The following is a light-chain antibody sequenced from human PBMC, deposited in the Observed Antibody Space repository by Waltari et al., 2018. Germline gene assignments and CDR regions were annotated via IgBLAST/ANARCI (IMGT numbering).Light chain of an antibody. J-gene: IGKJ2*01. CDR2: GAL. CDR1: QSVSSNY. V-gene: IGKV3-20*01. CDR3: QQYARSPIT. Sequence: EIVLTQSPGTLSFSPGEGAALSCRASQSVSSNYLPWYQQKPGQAPRLLIFGALSRATGIPDRFRGRGSGTDVTLTISGLEPEDFAVYYCQQYARSPITFGQGTKLEMK.